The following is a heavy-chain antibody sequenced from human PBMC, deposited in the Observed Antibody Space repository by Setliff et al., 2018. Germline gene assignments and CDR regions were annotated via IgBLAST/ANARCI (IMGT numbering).Heavy chain of an antibody. CDR3: ARDSRGNPPNYMDV. J-gene: IGHJ6*03. CDR1: GGSISSYY. V-gene: IGHV4-4*07. CDR2: IYTSGST. Sequence: SETLSLTSTVSGGSISSYYWSWIRQPAGKGLEWIGRIYTSGSTNYNPSLKSRVTMSVDTSKNQFSLKLSSVTAADTAVYCCARDSRGNPPNYMDVWGKGTTVTVSS.